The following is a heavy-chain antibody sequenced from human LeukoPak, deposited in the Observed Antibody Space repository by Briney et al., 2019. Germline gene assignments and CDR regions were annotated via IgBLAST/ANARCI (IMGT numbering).Heavy chain of an antibody. V-gene: IGHV4-59*04. CDR1: GGSISSYY. Sequence: SETLSLTCTVSGGSISSYYWGWIRQPPGKGLEWIGSIYRSESTSWIGNIYHSGSTSYNPSLKSRVTISVDTSRNHFSLRLDSVTAADTAVYYCAIRFSSSWYSDAFDIWGQGTMVTVSS. CDR2: IYRSESTSWIGNIYHSGST. CDR3: AIRFSSSWYSDAFDI. J-gene: IGHJ3*02. D-gene: IGHD6-13*01.